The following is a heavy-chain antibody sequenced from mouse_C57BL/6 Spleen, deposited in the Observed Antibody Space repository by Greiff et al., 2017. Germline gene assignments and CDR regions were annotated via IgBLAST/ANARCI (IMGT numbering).Heavy chain of an antibody. CDR3: ARPPLLPDFDV. D-gene: IGHD1-1*01. CDR1: GYTFTDYN. Sequence: EVQLQQSGPELVKPGASVKMSCKASGYTFTDYNMHWVKQSHGKSLEWIGYINPNNGGTSYNQKFKGKATLTVNKSSSTAHMELRSLTSVDSAVYYCARPPLLPDFDVWGTGTTVTVSS. V-gene: IGHV1-22*01. J-gene: IGHJ1*03. CDR2: INPNNGGT.